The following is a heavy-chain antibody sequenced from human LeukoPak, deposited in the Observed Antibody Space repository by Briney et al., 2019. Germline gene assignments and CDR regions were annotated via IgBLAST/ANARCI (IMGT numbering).Heavy chain of an antibody. CDR3: ARGSRYSGSWGAFDY. CDR2: IYSTGST. V-gene: IGHV4-4*07. Sequence: SETLSLTCTVSGGSISSYYWSWIRQSAGKGLEWIGCIYSTGSTFYNPSLTSRVTMSVDTSKTQFSLKLTSVTAADTAVYYCARGSRYSGSWGAFDYWGQGTPVTVSS. J-gene: IGHJ4*02. D-gene: IGHD6-13*01. CDR1: GGSISSYY.